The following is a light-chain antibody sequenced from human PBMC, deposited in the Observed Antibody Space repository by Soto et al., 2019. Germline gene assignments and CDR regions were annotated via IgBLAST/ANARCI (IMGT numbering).Light chain of an antibody. CDR2: DAS. CDR3: QQFNSYPLT. V-gene: IGKV1-13*02. Sequence: AIQLTQSPSSLSSSVGDRVTITCRASQGISSAFAWYHQKPGKAPNLLIYDASSLESGVPSRCSGSGSGTDFTLTISSLQPEDVAYYYCQQFNSYPLTFGGGTKVDIK. CDR1: QGISSA. J-gene: IGKJ4*01.